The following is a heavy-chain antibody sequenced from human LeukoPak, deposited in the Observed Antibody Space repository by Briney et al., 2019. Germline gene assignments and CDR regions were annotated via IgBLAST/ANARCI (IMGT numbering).Heavy chain of an antibody. Sequence: ASVKVSCKASGYTFTGYYMHWVRQAPGQGLEWMGWINPNSGGTNYAQKFQGRVTITADESTSTAYMELSSLRSEDTAVYYCARSRHLGWNDAFDIWGQGTMVTVSS. CDR3: ARSRHLGWNDAFDI. CDR1: GYTFTGYY. CDR2: INPNSGGT. V-gene: IGHV1-2*02. J-gene: IGHJ3*02. D-gene: IGHD1-1*01.